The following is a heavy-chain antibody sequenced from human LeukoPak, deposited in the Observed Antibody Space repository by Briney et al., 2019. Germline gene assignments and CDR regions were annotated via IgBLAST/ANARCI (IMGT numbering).Heavy chain of an antibody. CDR2: IIPIFGTA. CDR3: AFGLRAVAVLAYYYGMDV. D-gene: IGHD6-19*01. V-gene: IGHV1-69*13. J-gene: IGHJ6*02. Sequence: GASVKVSCKASGGTFSSYAISWVRQAPGQGLEWMGGIIPIFGTANYAQKFQGRVTITADESTSTAYMELSSLRSEDTAVYYCAFGLRAVAVLAYYYGMDVWGQGTTVTVSS. CDR1: GGTFSSYA.